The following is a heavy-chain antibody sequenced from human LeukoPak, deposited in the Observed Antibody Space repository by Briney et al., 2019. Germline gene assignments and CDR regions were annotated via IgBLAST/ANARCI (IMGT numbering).Heavy chain of an antibody. J-gene: IGHJ4*02. CDR3: ARDDNYVHGTTDS. CDR1: GFAFSTYE. V-gene: IGHV3-48*03. CDR2: ISTTGKTM. D-gene: IGHD5-24*01. Sequence: PGGSLRLSCAASGFAFSTYEMNWVRQAPGKGLEWVSYISTTGKTMYYADSVKGRFTISRDNARNSLYLQMDSLRVDDTAVYYCARDDNYVHGTTDSWGQGTLVTVPS.